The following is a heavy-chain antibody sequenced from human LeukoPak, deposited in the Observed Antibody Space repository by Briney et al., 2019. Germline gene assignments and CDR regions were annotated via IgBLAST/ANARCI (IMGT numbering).Heavy chain of an antibody. J-gene: IGHJ4*02. Sequence: SETLSLTCAVYGGSFSGYYWSWIRQPPGKGLEWIGEINHSGSTNYNPSLKSRVTISVDTSKNQFSLKLSSVTAADTAVYYCARGLGDGNVLRFLELLSPPYYFDYWGQGTLVTVS. CDR1: GGSFSGYY. CDR3: ARGLGDGNVLRFLELLSPPYYFDY. CDR2: INHSGST. D-gene: IGHD3-3*01. V-gene: IGHV4-34*01.